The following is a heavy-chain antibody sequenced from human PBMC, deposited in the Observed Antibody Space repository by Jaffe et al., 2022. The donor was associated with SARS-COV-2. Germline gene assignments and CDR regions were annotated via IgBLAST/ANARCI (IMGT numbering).Heavy chain of an antibody. Sequence: QVQLVESGGGVVQPGRSLRLSCAASRFTFSSYGMHWVRQAPGKGLEWVALTSYDGSHKNYADSVKGRFTISRDNFKNTLYLQMNGLRAEDTAVYYCARDAYYDFRSGYNYYGMDVWGQGTTVTVSS. V-gene: IGHV3-30*19. J-gene: IGHJ6*02. CDR1: RFTFSSYG. CDR2: TSYDGSHK. D-gene: IGHD3-3*01. CDR3: ARDAYYDFRSGYNYYGMDV.